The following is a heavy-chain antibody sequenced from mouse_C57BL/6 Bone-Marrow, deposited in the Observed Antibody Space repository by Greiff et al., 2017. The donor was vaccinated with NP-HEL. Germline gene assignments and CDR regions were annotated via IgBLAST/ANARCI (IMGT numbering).Heavy chain of an antibody. D-gene: IGHD3-3*01. CDR1: GYTFTSYW. CDR2: IDPSDSYT. Sequence: QVQLQQSGAELVKPGASVKLSCKASGYTFTSYWMQWVKQRPGQGLEWIGEIDPSDSYTNYNQKFKGKATLTVDTSSSTAYMQLSSLTSEDSAVYYCARGTALLFDYWGQGTTLTVSS. J-gene: IGHJ2*01. V-gene: IGHV1-50*01. CDR3: ARGTALLFDY.